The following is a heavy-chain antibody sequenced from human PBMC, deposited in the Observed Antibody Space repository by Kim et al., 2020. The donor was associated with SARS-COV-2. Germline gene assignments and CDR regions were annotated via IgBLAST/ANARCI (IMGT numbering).Heavy chain of an antibody. CDR3: AREHCSSTSCRSLFSY. CDR1: GYTFTSYA. CDR2: INAGNGNT. D-gene: IGHD2-2*01. V-gene: IGHV1-3*01. J-gene: IGHJ4*02. Sequence: ASVKVSCKASGYTFTSYAMHWVRQAPGQRLEWMGWINAGNGNTKYSQKFQGRVTITRDTSASTAYMELSSLRSEDTAVYYCAREHCSSTSCRSLFSYWGQGTLVTVS.